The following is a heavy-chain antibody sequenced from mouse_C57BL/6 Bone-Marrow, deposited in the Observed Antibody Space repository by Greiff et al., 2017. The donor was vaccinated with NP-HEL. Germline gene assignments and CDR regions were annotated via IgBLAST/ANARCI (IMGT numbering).Heavy chain of an antibody. CDR1: GFNIKDDY. V-gene: IGHV14-4*01. D-gene: IGHD2-4*01. Sequence: EVQLQQSGAELVRPGASVKLSCTASGFNIKDDYMHWVKQRPEQGLEWIGWIDPENGDTEYASKFQGKATITADTSSNTAYLQLSSLTSEDTAVYYCTTCNYDYSWFAYWGQGTLVTVSA. CDR2: IDPENGDT. CDR3: TTCNYDYSWFAY. J-gene: IGHJ3*01.